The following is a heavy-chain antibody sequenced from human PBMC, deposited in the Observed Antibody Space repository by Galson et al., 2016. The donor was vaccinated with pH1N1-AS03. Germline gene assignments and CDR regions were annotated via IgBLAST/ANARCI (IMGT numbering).Heavy chain of an antibody. CDR3: ARQGTTVTANHVWLDT. J-gene: IGHJ5*02. CDR1: GHSFDGYW. Sequence: SGAEVKKPGESLRISCQGSGHSFDGYWITWVRQMPGKGLEWMGRINPLDSYNDYNPSFQGHVSFSVDKSIHTAYLQWSSLEASDTGIYYCARQGTTVTANHVWLDTWGQGTLVTVSS. CDR2: INPLDSYN. V-gene: IGHV5-10-1*01. D-gene: IGHD1-14*01.